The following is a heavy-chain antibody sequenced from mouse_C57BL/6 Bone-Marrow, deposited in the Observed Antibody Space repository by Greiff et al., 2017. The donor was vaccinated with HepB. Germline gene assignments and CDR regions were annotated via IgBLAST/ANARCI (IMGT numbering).Heavy chain of an antibody. D-gene: IGHD1-1*01. Sequence: QVQLQQSGAELVRPGTSVKVSCKASGYAFTNYLIEWVKQRPGQGLEWIGVINPGSGGTNYNEKFKGKATLTADKSSSTAYMQLSSLTSEDSAVYFCATYYYSRVSWFAYWGQGALVTVSA. V-gene: IGHV1-54*01. CDR1: GYAFTNYL. J-gene: IGHJ3*01. CDR2: INPGSGGT. CDR3: ATYYYSRVSWFAY.